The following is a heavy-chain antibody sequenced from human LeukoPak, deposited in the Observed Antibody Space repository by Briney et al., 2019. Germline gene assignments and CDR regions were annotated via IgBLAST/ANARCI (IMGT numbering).Heavy chain of an antibody. J-gene: IGHJ4*02. Sequence: PSQTLSLTCTVSGGSISSGSYYWSWIRQSAGKGLEWIGRIYTSGSTNYNPSLKSRVSISVDTSKNQFSLKLTSVTAADTAVYYCARAPLRFLEWLGEPDYWGQGTLVTVSS. V-gene: IGHV4-61*02. CDR1: GGSISSGSYY. D-gene: IGHD3-3*01. CDR2: IYTSGST. CDR3: ARAPLRFLEWLGEPDY.